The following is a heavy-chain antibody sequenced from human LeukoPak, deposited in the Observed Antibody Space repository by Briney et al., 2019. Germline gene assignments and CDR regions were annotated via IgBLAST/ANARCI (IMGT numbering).Heavy chain of an antibody. V-gene: IGHV1-69*04. Sequence: VASVKVSCKASGGTFSSYAISWVRQAPGQGLEWMGRIIPILGTETYAQKFQGRVTITADKSTSTVFMELSSLRSEDTAVYYCATGAQRGYSSTWPLLVDYWGQGTLVTVSS. CDR2: IIPILGTE. D-gene: IGHD6-13*01. J-gene: IGHJ4*02. CDR3: ATGAQRGYSSTWPLLVDY. CDR1: GGTFSSYA.